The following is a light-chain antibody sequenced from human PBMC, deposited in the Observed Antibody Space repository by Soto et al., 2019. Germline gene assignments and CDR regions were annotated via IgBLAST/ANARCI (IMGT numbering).Light chain of an antibody. CDR3: CSYTGSYSYV. CDR1: SSDVGGYSY. Sequence: QSALTQPHSVSGSPGQSVTISCTGTSSDVGGYSYVSWYQQHPGKAPELIIYDVTERPSGVPDRFSGSKSGNTASLTISGLQVEDEADYYCCSYTGSYSYVFGIGTKVTVL. J-gene: IGLJ1*01. V-gene: IGLV2-11*01. CDR2: DVT.